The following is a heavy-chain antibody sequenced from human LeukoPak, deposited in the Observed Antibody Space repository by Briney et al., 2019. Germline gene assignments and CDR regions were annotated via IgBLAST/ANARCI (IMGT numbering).Heavy chain of an antibody. D-gene: IGHD5-18*01. CDR3: ARASISSPNTAMVDFDY. Sequence: SEALSLTCTVSGGSISSYYWSWLRQPPGKGLEWLGYIYYSGSTNYNPSLKSRVTISVDTSKNQFSLKLISVTAADTAVYYCARASISSPNTAMVDFDYWGQGTLVTVSS. CDR1: GGSISSYY. V-gene: IGHV4-59*01. CDR2: IYYSGST. J-gene: IGHJ4*02.